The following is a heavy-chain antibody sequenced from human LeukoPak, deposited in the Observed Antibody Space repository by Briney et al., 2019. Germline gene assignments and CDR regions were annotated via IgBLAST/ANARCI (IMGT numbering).Heavy chain of an antibody. CDR2: ISYDGSNK. CDR3: ARDLQSIAAAGFFDY. Sequence: GGSLRLSCAASGFTFSSYAMHWVRQAPGKGLEWVAVISYDGSNKYYADSVKGRFTISRDNSKNTLYLQMNSLRAEDTAVYCCARDLQSIAAAGFFDYWGQGTLVTVSS. D-gene: IGHD6-13*01. CDR1: GFTFSSYA. V-gene: IGHV3-30-3*01. J-gene: IGHJ4*02.